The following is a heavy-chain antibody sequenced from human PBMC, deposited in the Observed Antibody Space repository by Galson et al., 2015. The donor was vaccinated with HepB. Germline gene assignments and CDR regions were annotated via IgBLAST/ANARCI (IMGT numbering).Heavy chain of an antibody. Sequence: SLRLSCAASGFTFSSYSMNWVRQAPGKGLEWVSSISSSSSYIYYADSVKGRFTISRDNAKNSLYLQMNSLRAEDTAVYYCARDLARIAARFDYWGQGTLVTASS. D-gene: IGHD6-6*01. J-gene: IGHJ4*02. CDR1: GFTFSSYS. CDR2: ISSSSSYI. V-gene: IGHV3-21*01. CDR3: ARDLARIAARFDY.